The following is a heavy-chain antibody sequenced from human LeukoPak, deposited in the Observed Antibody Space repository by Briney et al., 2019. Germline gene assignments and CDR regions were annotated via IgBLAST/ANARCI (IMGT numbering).Heavy chain of an antibody. CDR3: ARAGDYSSGWYGVFDY. Sequence: NPSETLSLTCTVSGGSISSSSYYWGWIRQPPGKGLEWIGYIYYSGSTYYNPSLKSRVTISVDTSKNQFSLKLSSVTAADTAVYYCARAGDYSSGWYGVFDYWGQGTLVTVSS. V-gene: IGHV4-31*03. D-gene: IGHD6-19*01. CDR2: IYYSGST. CDR1: GGSISSSSYY. J-gene: IGHJ4*02.